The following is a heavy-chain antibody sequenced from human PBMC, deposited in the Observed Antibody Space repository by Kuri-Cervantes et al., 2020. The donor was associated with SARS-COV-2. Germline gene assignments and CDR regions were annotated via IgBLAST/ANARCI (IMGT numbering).Heavy chain of an antibody. V-gene: IGHV2-5*02. J-gene: IGHJ4*02. D-gene: IGHD6-6*01. CDR3: ARIWYSSSSSNLGFDY. CDR1: GFSLSTSGVG. CDR2: IYWDDDK. Sequence: SGPTLVKPTQTLTLTYTFSGFSLSTSGVGVGWIRQPPGKALEWLALIYWDDDKRYSPSLKSRLTISKDTSKNQVVLTMTNMDPVDTATYYCARIWYSSSSSNLGFDYWGQGTLVTVSS.